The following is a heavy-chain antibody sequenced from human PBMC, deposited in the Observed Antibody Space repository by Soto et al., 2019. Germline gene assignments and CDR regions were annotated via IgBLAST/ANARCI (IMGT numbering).Heavy chain of an antibody. D-gene: IGHD3-22*01. CDR1: GYTLTGYY. CDR2: INPNSGGT. CDR3: ARFYDSSGYYRSGYFDY. Sequence: ASVKVSCKASGYTLTGYYMHWVRQAPGQGLEWMGWINPNSGGTNYAQKFQGRVTMTRDTSISTAYMELSRLRSDDTAVYYCARFYDSSGYYRSGYFDYWRQGTLVTVS. V-gene: IGHV1-2*02. J-gene: IGHJ4*02.